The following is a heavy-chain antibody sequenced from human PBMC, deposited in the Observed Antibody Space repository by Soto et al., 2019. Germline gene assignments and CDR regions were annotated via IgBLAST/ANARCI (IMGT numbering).Heavy chain of an antibody. J-gene: IGHJ6*01. CDR2: MNPNTGNS. CDR3: ARSPGNYYYYAMDV. V-gene: IGHV1-8*01. CDR1: GYTFTSYD. Sequence: GASVKVSCKASGYTFTSYDIYWVRQATGQGLEWMGWMNPNTGNSGYAQKFQGRVTMTSDTSISTAYMEMSSLRSEDTDVYYCARSPGNYYYYAMDVWGQGTTVTVSS. D-gene: IGHD1-26*01.